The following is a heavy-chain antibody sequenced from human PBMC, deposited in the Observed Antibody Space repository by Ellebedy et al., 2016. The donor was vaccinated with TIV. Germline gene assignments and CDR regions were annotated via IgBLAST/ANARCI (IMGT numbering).Heavy chain of an antibody. CDR3: ARARDYSRGGRYPIYFFDS. Sequence: SVKVSCKASGGTSNNYAINWVRQAPGQGLEWMGGIIPIFSTPNYAQKFQDRVTITADESTSTTYMALSSLRPEDTAVYYCARARDYSRGGRYPIYFFDSWGQGTLVTVSS. D-gene: IGHD2-15*01. CDR1: GGTSNNYA. J-gene: IGHJ4*02. V-gene: IGHV1-69*13. CDR2: IIPIFSTP.